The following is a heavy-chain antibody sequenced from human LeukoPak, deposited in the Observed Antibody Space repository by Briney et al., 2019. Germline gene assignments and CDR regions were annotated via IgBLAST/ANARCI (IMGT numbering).Heavy chain of an antibody. J-gene: IGHJ1*01. Sequence: SVTVSCKASGGTFISYAISWVRQAPGQGVEWMGGIIPIFGTANYAQKFQGRVTITADESTSTAYMELSSLRSEDTAVYYCARGVSRKQWLVQHWGQGTLVTVSS. V-gene: IGHV1-69*13. CDR2: IIPIFGTA. CDR1: GGTFISYA. CDR3: ARGVSRKQWLVQH. D-gene: IGHD6-19*01.